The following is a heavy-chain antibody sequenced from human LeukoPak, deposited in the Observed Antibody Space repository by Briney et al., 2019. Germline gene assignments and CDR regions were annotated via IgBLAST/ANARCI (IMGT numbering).Heavy chain of an antibody. Sequence: PGGSLRLSCAASGFTFSTYAMSWVRQAPGKGLEWVSAISGSGGSTDYADSVKGRFTISRDNSKNTLYLQMNSLRAEDAAIYYCAKDRIWSGYSKYYFDCWGQGTLVTVSS. D-gene: IGHD3-3*01. V-gene: IGHV3-23*01. J-gene: IGHJ4*02. CDR2: ISGSGGST. CDR3: AKDRIWSGYSKYYFDC. CDR1: GFTFSTYA.